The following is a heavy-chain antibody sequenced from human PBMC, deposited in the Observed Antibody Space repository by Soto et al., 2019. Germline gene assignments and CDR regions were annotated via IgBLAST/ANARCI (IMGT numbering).Heavy chain of an antibody. V-gene: IGHV3-30*18. CDR1: GFTFSSYG. D-gene: IGHD2-15*01. CDR3: AKDVWVAATYYFDY. CDR2: ISYDGSNK. J-gene: IGHJ4*02. Sequence: GGSLRLSCAASGFTFSSYGMHWVRQAPGKGLEWVAVISYDGSNKYYADSVKGRFTISRDNSKNTLYLQMNSLRAEDTAVYYCAKDVWVAATYYFDYWGQGTLVTVSS.